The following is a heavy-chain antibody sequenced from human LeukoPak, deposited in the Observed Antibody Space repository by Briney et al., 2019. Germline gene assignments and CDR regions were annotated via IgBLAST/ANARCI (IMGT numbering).Heavy chain of an antibody. J-gene: IGHJ5*02. Sequence: GESLKISCKGSGYSFTSYWIGWVRQMPGKGLEWMGIIYPGDSDTRYSPSFQGQVTISADKSISTAYLQWSSLKASDTAMYYCARRSGWYSGLNWFDPWGQRTLVTVSS. CDR1: GYSFTSYW. V-gene: IGHV5-51*01. D-gene: IGHD6-19*01. CDR3: ARRSGWYSGLNWFDP. CDR2: IYPGDSDT.